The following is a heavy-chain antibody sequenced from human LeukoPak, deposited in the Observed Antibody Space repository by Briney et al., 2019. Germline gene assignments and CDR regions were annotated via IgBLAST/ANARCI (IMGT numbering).Heavy chain of an antibody. V-gene: IGHV3-23*01. Sequence: GGSLRLSCAASGFIFSSYAMSWVRQAPGRGLEWVSTISGSGGSTYYADSVKGRFTISRDNSKNTLYLQMNSLRAEDTAVYYCAKGSGLTGTFFDYWGQGTLVTVSS. CDR1: GFIFSSYA. CDR3: AKGSGLTGTFFDY. J-gene: IGHJ4*02. D-gene: IGHD7-27*01. CDR2: ISGSGGST.